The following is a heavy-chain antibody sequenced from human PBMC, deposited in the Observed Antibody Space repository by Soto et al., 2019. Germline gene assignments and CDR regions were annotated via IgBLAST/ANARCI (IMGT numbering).Heavy chain of an antibody. CDR2: IVVGSGNT. CDR1: GFTFTSSA. D-gene: IGHD4-17*01. V-gene: IGHV1-58*01. Sequence: SVKVSCKASGFTFTSSAVQWVRQARGQHLEWIGWIVVGSGNTNYAQKFQERVTITRDMSTSTAYMELSSLRSEDTAVYYCAALTTVVTLSGAFDIWGQGTMVTVSS. CDR3: AALTTVVTLSGAFDI. J-gene: IGHJ3*02.